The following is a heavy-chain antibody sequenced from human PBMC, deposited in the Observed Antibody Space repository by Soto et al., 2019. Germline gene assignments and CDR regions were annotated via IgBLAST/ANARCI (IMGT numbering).Heavy chain of an antibody. CDR3: LKDAHNGSIDD. CDR1: GFSFEQYV. Sequence: VQVVASGGGLVQPGRSMSLSCAVSGFSFEQYVMHWVRQGPGKGLECVSTVSPTGDTVAYADSVEGRFTVSRDNAKNSLYLQMNSLKGDDTAFYYCLKDAHNGSIDDWGQGTLVTVSS. J-gene: IGHJ4*02. CDR2: VSPTGDTV. V-gene: IGHV3-9*01. D-gene: IGHD3-10*01.